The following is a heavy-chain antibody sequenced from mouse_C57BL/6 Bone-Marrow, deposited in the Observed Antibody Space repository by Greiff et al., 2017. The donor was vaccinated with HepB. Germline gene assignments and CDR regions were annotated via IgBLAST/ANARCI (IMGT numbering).Heavy chain of an antibody. CDR3: ARDITQYYFDY. Sequence: EVHLVESGGGLVKPGGSLKLSCAASGFNFSDYGMHWDRQAPEKGLEWVAYISSGSSTIYYADTVKGRFTISRDNAKNTLFLPRTSLRSEVTAMYYCARDITQYYFDYWGQGTALTVSS. V-gene: IGHV5-17*01. CDR1: GFNFSDYG. D-gene: IGHD1-2*01. J-gene: IGHJ2*01. CDR2: ISSGSSTI.